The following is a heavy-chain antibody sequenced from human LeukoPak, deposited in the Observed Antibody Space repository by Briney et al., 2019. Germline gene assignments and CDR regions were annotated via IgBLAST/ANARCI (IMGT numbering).Heavy chain of an antibody. Sequence: SETLSLTCAVSGYSISSGYYWGWIRQPPGKGLEWIGSIYHSGSTYYNPSLKSRVTISVDTSKNQFSLKLSSVTAADTAVYYCARDLFGTTRHATREDYFDYWGQGTLVTVSS. V-gene: IGHV4-38-2*02. J-gene: IGHJ4*02. CDR1: GYSISSGYY. CDR3: ARDLFGTTRHATREDYFDY. CDR2: IYHSGST. D-gene: IGHD1/OR15-1a*01.